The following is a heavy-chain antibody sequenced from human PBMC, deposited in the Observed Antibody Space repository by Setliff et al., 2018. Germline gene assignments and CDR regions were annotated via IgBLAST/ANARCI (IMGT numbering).Heavy chain of an antibody. Sequence: SETLSLTCSVSGGAVSGDYWTWIRQPPGKGLEYIGYINYSGGTNYNPSLKSRVTMSMDTSKNQFSLKLSSMTAADTAVYYCARDRSYYASGSFTKWFDYWGPGTLVTVSS. CDR3: ARDRSYYASGSFTKWFDY. V-gene: IGHV4-59*02. D-gene: IGHD3-10*01. CDR2: INYSGGT. CDR1: GGAVSGDY. J-gene: IGHJ4*02.